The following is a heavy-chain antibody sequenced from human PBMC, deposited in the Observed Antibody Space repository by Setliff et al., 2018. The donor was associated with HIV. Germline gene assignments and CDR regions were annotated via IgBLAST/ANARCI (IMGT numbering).Heavy chain of an antibody. D-gene: IGHD4-17*01. V-gene: IGHV4-61*09. CDR1: GGSISSDTFY. CDR2: VYARGNT. CDR3: ARDRYGDYAYFDY. J-gene: IGHJ4*02. Sequence: SETLSLTCTVSGGSISSDTFYWSWIRQPAGKGLEWIGHVYARGNTNYNPSLKSRVTISVDTSKSQSSLKLSSVTAADTAVYYCARDRYGDYAYFDYWGQGTLVTVSS.